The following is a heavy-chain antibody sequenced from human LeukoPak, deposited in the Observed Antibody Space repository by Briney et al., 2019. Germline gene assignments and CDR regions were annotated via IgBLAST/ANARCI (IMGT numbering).Heavy chain of an antibody. J-gene: IGHJ4*02. CDR1: GFTFSSYA. D-gene: IGHD5-18*01. CDR2: MCGSGDSA. Sequence: PGGSLRLSCVASGFTFSSYAMSWVRQAPGKGLEWVSVMCGSGDSAYYADSVKGRFTISRDNSKNTLYLQMNSLRAEDTAVYCCAKVVSAYIYGYNYFDYWGQGTLVTVSS. V-gene: IGHV3-23*01. CDR3: AKVVSAYIYGYNYFDY.